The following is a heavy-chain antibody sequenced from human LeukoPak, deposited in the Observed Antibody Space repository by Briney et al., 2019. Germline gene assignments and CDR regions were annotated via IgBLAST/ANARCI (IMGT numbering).Heavy chain of an antibody. CDR2: IIPIFGTA. Sequence: SVKVSCKASGGTFSSYAISWVRQAPGQGPEWMGGIIPIFGTANYAQKFQGRVTITADESTSTAYMELSSLRSEDTAVYYCAQAADIVVVPAAYAGDYYYGMDVWGQGTTVTVSS. V-gene: IGHV1-69*13. CDR1: GGTFSSYA. CDR3: AQAADIVVVPAAYAGDYYYGMDV. J-gene: IGHJ6*02. D-gene: IGHD2-2*01.